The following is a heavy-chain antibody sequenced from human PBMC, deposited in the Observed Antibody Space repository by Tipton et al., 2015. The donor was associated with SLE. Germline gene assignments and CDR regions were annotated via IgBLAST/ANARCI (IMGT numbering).Heavy chain of an antibody. CDR2: TGTTSDT. CDR1: GFTFWRYD. D-gene: IGHD3-9*01. CDR3: VRGRFDSRPGPYDVFDL. J-gene: IGHJ3*01. V-gene: IGHV3-13*01. Sequence: SLRLSCAASGFTFWRYDMHWVRQGPGKGLEWVAGTGTTSDTHYPGSVEGRFTISREDDKNSLYLQMNSLTAGDTAMYYCVRGRFDSRPGPYDVFDLWGQGTVVTVS.